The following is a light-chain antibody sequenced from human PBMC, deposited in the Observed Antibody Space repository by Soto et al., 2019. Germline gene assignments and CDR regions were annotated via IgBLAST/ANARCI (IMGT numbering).Light chain of an antibody. V-gene: IGLV2-14*03. CDR3: TSYTRSTPFYG. Sequence: QSALTQPASVSGSPGQSIAISCTGVRTDVADGYDYVSWYQQHPGQAPQLIIYDVSNRPSGASDRFSGSKSGNTASLTISGLQAEDEAEYYCTSYTRSTPFYGFGTGTKVTVL. CDR1: RTDVADGYDY. CDR2: DVS. J-gene: IGLJ1*01.